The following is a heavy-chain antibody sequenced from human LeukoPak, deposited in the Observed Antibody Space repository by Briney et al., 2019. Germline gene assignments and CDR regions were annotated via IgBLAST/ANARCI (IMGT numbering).Heavy chain of an antibody. D-gene: IGHD6-13*01. CDR2: INHSGST. J-gene: IGHJ6*02. Sequence: SETLSLTCAVSGGSISSGGYSWSWIRQPPGKGLEWIGEINHSGSTNYNPSLKSRVTISVDTSKNQFSLKLSSVTAADTAVYYCARGSPMVVWGQGTTVTVSS. CDR1: GGSISSGGYS. V-gene: IGHV4-30-2*01. CDR3: ARGSPMVV.